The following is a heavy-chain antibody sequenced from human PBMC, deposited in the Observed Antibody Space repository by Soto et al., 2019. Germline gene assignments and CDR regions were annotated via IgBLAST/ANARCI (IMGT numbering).Heavy chain of an antibody. D-gene: IGHD2-15*01. J-gene: IGHJ4*02. CDR1: WFYFNNYA. Sequence: GSLRLSCAASWFYFNNYAMHWVRQAPGKGLEWVAVISYDETNKYYTDSVKGRFTISRDNSRNTLYLQMNSLRPEDTAVYYCAKVRTREYCSGGSCHFDYWGQGTLVTVSS. V-gene: IGHV3-30*18. CDR3: AKVRTREYCSGGSCHFDY. CDR2: ISYDETNK.